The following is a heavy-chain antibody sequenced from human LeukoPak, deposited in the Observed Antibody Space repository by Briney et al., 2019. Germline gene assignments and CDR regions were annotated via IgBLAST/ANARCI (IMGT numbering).Heavy chain of an antibody. J-gene: IGHJ6*02. Sequence: GGSLRLSCAASGFTFSSYGMHWVRQVPGKGLEWVAVISYDGVNKYYVDSVKGRFTISRDNAKNSLYLQMNSLRAEDTAVYYCARENILRYYGMDVWGQGTTVTVSS. D-gene: IGHD3-9*01. CDR1: GFTFSSYG. CDR2: ISYDGVNK. CDR3: ARENILRYYGMDV. V-gene: IGHV3-30*03.